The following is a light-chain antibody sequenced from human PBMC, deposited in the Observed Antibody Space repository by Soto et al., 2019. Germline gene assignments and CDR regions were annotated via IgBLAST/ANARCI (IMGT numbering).Light chain of an antibody. J-gene: IGKJ4*02. V-gene: IGKV3-20*01. CDR1: QTVRNNY. Sequence: EIVLTQSPGTLSLSPGDRASLSCRASQTVRNNYVAWYQQRPGQPPTLLISEASSRATGIPDRFSGSGSGTHFTLTISRLEPEDFAVYYCQQYGSSPRTFGEGTKVDI. CDR3: QQYGSSPRT. CDR2: EAS.